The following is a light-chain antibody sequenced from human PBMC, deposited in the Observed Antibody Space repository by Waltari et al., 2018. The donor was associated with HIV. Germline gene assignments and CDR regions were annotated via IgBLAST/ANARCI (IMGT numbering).Light chain of an antibody. J-gene: IGKJ2*01. Sequence: DIQMTQSPSSLSASVGDRVTITCQASQDISNSLNWYQQKSGRPPKLLIYDASNLETGVPSRFSGSGSGTDFTFTISSLQPEDIATYYCQHFDCLVRTFGQGTKLEIK. CDR2: DAS. CDR1: QDISNS. V-gene: IGKV1-33*01. CDR3: QHFDCLVRT.